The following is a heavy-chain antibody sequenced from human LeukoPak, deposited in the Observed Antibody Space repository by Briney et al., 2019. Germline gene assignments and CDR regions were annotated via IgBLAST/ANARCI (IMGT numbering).Heavy chain of an antibody. V-gene: IGHV4-34*01. CDR1: GGSFSGCY. CDR3: ARGRYDYVWGSYRNSFDY. J-gene: IGHJ4*02. Sequence: SETLSLTCAVYGGSFSGCYWSWIRQPPGKGPEWIGEINHSGSTNYNPSLKSRVTISVDTSKNQFSLKLSSVTAADTAVYYCARGRYDYVWGSYRNSFDYWGQGTLVTVSS. CDR2: INHSGST. D-gene: IGHD3-16*02.